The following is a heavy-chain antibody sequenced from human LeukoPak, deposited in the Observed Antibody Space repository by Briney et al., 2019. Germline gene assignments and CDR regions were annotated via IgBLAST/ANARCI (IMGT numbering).Heavy chain of an antibody. CDR2: IYYSGST. CDR3: ASYTYYYGSGSYYYYYYMDV. CDR1: GGSISSSSYY. D-gene: IGHD3-10*01. Sequence: SETLSLTCTVSGGSISSSSYYWGWIRQPPGKGLEWIGSIYYSGSTYYNPSLKSRVTISVDRSKNQFSLKLSSVTAADTAVYYCASYTYYYGSGSYYYYYYMDVWGKGTTVTVSS. V-gene: IGHV4-39*07. J-gene: IGHJ6*03.